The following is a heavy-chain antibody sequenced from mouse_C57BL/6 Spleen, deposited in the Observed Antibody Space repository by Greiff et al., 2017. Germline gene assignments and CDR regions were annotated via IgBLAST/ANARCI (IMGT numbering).Heavy chain of an antibody. D-gene: IGHD2-3*01. V-gene: IGHV1-76*01. CDR3: ARRGYDGYLYYFDY. CDR2: IYPGSGNT. Sequence: VHLVESGAELVRPGASVKLSCKASGYTFTDYYINWVKQRPGQGLEWIARIYPGSGNTYYNEKFKGKATLTAEKSSSTAYMQLSSLTSEDSAVYFYARRGYDGYLYYFDYWGQGTTLTVSS. J-gene: IGHJ2*01. CDR1: GYTFTDYY.